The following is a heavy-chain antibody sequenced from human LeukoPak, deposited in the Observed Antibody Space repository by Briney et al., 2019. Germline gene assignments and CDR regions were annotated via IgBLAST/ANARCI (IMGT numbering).Heavy chain of an antibody. D-gene: IGHD2-2*01. CDR3: ARDTNIVVVPAATSPKYYYYGMDV. J-gene: IGHJ6*02. Sequence: SVKVSCKASGGTFSSYAISWVRQAPGQGLEWMGGIIPIFGTANYAQKFQGRVTITADESTSTACMELSSLRSEDTAVYYCARDTNIVVVPAATSPKYYYYGMDVWGQGTTVTVSS. V-gene: IGHV1-69*01. CDR1: GGTFSSYA. CDR2: IIPIFGTA.